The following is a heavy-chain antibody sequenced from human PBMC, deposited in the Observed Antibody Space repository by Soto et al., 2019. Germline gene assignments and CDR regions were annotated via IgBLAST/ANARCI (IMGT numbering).Heavy chain of an antibody. CDR1: GYSLTSSW. V-gene: IGHV5-51*01. J-gene: IGHJ3*02. CDR2: IYPGDSDT. CDR3: ASPAGLRPTDAFDI. Sequence: GESLKISCKGSGYSLTSSWSGWLPKMPGKGLEWMGIIYPGDSDTRYSPSFQGQVTISADKSISTAYLQWSSLKASDTAMYYCASPAGLRPTDAFDIWGQGTMVTVSS.